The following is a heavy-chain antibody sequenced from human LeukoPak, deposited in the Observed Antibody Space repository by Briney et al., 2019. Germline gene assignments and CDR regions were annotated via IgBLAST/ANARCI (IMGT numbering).Heavy chain of an antibody. D-gene: IGHD4-23*01. Sequence: GGSLRLSCAASGFTFNNFGMHWVRQAPGKGLEWVAFIGFEGLHKYYADSVRSRFTISKDNSKATLYLQMNSLRPEDTAVYYCAKDLHGGYSSDYWGLGTLVTVSS. V-gene: IGHV3-30*02. J-gene: IGHJ4*02. CDR1: GFTFNNFG. CDR3: AKDLHGGYSSDY. CDR2: IGFEGLHK.